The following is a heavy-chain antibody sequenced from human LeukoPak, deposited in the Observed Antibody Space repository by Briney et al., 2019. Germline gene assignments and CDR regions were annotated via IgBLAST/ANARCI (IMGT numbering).Heavy chain of an antibody. J-gene: IGHJ6*03. Sequence: GGSLRLSCAASGFTFSSFWMSWVRQAPGKGLECVANIKQDGSEKYYVDSVKGRFTISRDNAKNSLYLQMNSLRAEDTAVYYCARVGYSSSWYVYYYYYMDVWGKGTTVTVSS. CDR1: GFTFSSFW. CDR2: IKQDGSEK. V-gene: IGHV3-7*01. D-gene: IGHD6-13*01. CDR3: ARVGYSSSWYVYYYYYMDV.